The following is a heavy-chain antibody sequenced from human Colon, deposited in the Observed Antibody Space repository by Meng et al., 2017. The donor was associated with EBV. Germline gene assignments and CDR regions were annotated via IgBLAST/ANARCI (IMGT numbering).Heavy chain of an antibody. D-gene: IGHD3-9*01. CDR1: EFICTNYY. CDR3: ARWIVHHDNADS. V-gene: IGHV3-11*01. Sequence: LVAPEAVWVTPGCASRLTFAASEFICTNYYMPRTPQAPGKGLEWFSVISGSASADVVSYEDSVKGRFTVSRDDAKNSLYLQMNSLRAEDTSVYYCARWIVHHDNADSWGQGALVTVSS. J-gene: IGHJ4*02. CDR2: ISGSASADVV.